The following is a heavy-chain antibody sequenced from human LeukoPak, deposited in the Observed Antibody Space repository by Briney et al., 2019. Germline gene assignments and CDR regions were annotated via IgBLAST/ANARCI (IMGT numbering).Heavy chain of an antibody. D-gene: IGHD3-22*01. V-gene: IGHV4-39*07. CDR3: ARAPHFFDTSGSRYYFDY. CDR1: GGSISSSSYY. CDR2: IYYSGNT. Sequence: SETLSLTCTVSGGSISSSSYYWGWIRQPPGKGLEWIGSIYYSGNTYYSPSLMSRVTISVDTSKNQFSLNLSSVTAAGTAVYYCARAPHFFDTSGSRYYFDYWGQGALVTVSS. J-gene: IGHJ4*02.